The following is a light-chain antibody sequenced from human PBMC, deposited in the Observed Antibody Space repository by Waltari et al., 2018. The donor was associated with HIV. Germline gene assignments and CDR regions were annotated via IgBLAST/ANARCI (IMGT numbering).Light chain of an antibody. J-gene: IGKJ1*01. Sequence: DIQMTQSPSTLSASVGDRVTITCRASQSISSWLDWYQQKPGKAPKLLLYKESSLESGVPARFSGSGSGTEFTLTISSLQPDDFATYYCQQYNSYSPAFGQGTKVEIK. V-gene: IGKV1-5*03. CDR3: QQYNSYSPA. CDR2: KES. CDR1: QSISSW.